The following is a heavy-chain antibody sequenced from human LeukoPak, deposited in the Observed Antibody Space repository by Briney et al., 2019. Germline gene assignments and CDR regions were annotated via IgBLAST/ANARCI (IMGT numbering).Heavy chain of an antibody. CDR2: ISWNSGSI. D-gene: IGHD6-13*01. V-gene: IGHV3-9*02. Sequence: GRSLRLSCAASGFTSDDYAIHWVRQAPGKGLEWVSGISWNSGSIGYADSVKGRFTISRDNAKNSLYLQMNSLRVEDTALYYCAKDLYGSSSAAYGHWGQGTLVTVSS. CDR1: GFTSDDYA. CDR3: AKDLYGSSSAAYGH. J-gene: IGHJ4*02.